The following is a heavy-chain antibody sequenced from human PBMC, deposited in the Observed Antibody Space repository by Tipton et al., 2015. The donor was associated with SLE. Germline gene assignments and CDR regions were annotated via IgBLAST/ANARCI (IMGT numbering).Heavy chain of an antibody. Sequence: TLSLTCTVSGISVGSSSFYWGWVRQPPGKGLEWIGSIYHSGSTYYKPSLKSRVTMSVDTSKNQFSLKLSSVTAADTAVYYCARGGAVYYYYYYMDVWGKGTTVTVSS. CDR3: ARGGAVYYYYYYMDV. J-gene: IGHJ6*03. CDR1: GISVGSSSFY. CDR2: IYHSGST. D-gene: IGHD3-10*01. V-gene: IGHV4-39*07.